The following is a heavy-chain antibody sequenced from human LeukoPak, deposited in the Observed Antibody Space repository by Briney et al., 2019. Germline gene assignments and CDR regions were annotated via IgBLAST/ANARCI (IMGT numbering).Heavy chain of an antibody. Sequence: KSGGSLRLSCAASGFTFSNAWMSWVRQAPGKGLEWVGRIKSKTDGGTTDYAAPVKGRFTISRDDSKNTLYLQMNSLKTEDTAVYYCTTSYDILTGDYWGQGTLVTVSS. CDR3: TTSYDILTGDY. V-gene: IGHV3-15*01. D-gene: IGHD3-9*01. CDR2: IKSKTDGGTT. CDR1: GFTFSNAW. J-gene: IGHJ4*02.